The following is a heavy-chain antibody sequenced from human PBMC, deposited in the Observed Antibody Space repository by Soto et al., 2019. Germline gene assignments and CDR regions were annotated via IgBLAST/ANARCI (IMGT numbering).Heavy chain of an antibody. CDR3: ARMNLRYFDWLLPEAFDI. CDR1: GFTFSSYE. J-gene: IGHJ3*02. V-gene: IGHV3-48*03. D-gene: IGHD3-9*01. CDR2: ISSSASTI. Sequence: EVQLVESGGGLVQPGGSLRLSCAASGFTFSSYEMNWVRQAPGKGLELVSYISSSASTIYYADSVKGRFTISRDNAKNSLYLQMNSLRAEDTAVYYCARMNLRYFDWLLPEAFDIWGQGTMVTVSS.